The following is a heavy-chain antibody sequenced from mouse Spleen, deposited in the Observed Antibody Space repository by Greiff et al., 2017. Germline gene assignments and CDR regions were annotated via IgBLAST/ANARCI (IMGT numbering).Heavy chain of an antibody. J-gene: IGHJ2*01. CDR3: AVGLPLYYFDY. CDR2: IYPGDGDT. Sequence: VKLMESGPELVKPGASVKISCKASGYAFSSSWMNWVKQRPGKGLEWIGRIYPGDGDTNYNGKFKGKATLTADKSSSTAYMQLSSLTSEDSAVYFCAVGLPLYYFDYWGQGTTLTVSS. V-gene: IGHV1-82*01. CDR1: GYAFSSSW. D-gene: IGHD3-1*01.